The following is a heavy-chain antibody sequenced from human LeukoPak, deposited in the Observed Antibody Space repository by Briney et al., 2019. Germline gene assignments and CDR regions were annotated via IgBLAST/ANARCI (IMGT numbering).Heavy chain of an antibody. D-gene: IGHD3-22*01. J-gene: IGHJ5*02. V-gene: IGHV4-34*01. Sequence: PSETLSLTCAVYGGSFSGYYWSWISQPPGKGLEWIGEINHSGSTNYNPSLKSRVTISVDTSKNQFSLKLSSVTAADTAVYYCARRLPTYYYDSSGRISNWFDPWGQGTLVTVSS. CDR1: GGSFSGYY. CDR2: INHSGST. CDR3: ARRLPTYYYDSSGRISNWFDP.